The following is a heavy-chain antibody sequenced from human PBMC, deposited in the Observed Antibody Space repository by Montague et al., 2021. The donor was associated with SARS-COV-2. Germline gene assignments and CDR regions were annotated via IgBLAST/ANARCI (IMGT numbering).Heavy chain of an antibody. CDR3: ARSYYDILTAYHTHFDY. J-gene: IGHJ4*02. CDR2: IDWDDDK. D-gene: IGHD3-9*01. CDR1: GFSLSTSGMR. Sequence: PVLVKPTQTLTLTCTFSGFSLSTSGMRASWIRQPPGKALEWLARIDWDDDKFYSTSLKTRLTISKDTSKNQVVLTMTNMDPVDTATYYCARSYYDILTAYHTHFDYWGQGTLVTVSS. V-gene: IGHV2-70*04.